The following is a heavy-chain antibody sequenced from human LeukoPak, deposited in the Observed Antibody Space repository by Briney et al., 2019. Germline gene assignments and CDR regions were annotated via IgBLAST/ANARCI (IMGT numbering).Heavy chain of an antibody. V-gene: IGHV3-23*01. CDR3: ARAPQPFDY. Sequence: GGSLRLSCAASGFTFSSYAMSWVRQAPGKGLEWVSAISGSGGSTYYADSVKGRFTISRDNAKNSLYLQMNTLRAEDTAEYYCARAPQPFDYWGQGTLVTVSS. CDR1: GFTFSSYA. D-gene: IGHD2-2*01. J-gene: IGHJ4*02. CDR2: ISGSGGST.